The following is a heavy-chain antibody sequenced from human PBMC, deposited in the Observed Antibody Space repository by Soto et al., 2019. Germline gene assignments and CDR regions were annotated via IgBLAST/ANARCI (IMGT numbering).Heavy chain of an antibody. D-gene: IGHD4-17*01. V-gene: IGHV1-69*12. Sequence: QVQLVQSGAEVKKPGSSVKVSCKASGGTFSSYAISWVRQAPGQGLEWMGGIIPIFGTANYAQKFQCRVTXXADESTSTDYMELSSLRSEDTAVYYCAATVTTFLVYYGMDVWGQGTTVTVSS. J-gene: IGHJ6*02. CDR1: GGTFSSYA. CDR3: AATVTTFLVYYGMDV. CDR2: IIPIFGTA.